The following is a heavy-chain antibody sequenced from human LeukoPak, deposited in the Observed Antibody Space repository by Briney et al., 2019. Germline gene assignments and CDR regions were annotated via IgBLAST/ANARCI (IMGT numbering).Heavy chain of an antibody. CDR3: ARACSGGSCFYAFDI. CDR1: GGSISSNGYY. D-gene: IGHD2-15*01. Sequence: TSETLSLTCTVSGGSISSNGYYWGWIRQPPGKGLEWIGSFYYTGSTFYSPSLKSRVTTSVDTSKNQFSLKLSSVTAADTAVYYCARACSGGSCFYAFDIWGQGTMVTVSS. J-gene: IGHJ3*02. V-gene: IGHV4-39*07. CDR2: FYYTGST.